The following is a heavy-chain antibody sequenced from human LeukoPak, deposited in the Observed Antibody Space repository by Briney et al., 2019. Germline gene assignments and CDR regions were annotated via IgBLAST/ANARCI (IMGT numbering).Heavy chain of an antibody. CDR2: IYTSGNT. CDR3: ARAHYGPGDYYMDV. CDR1: YGSSIGYY. Sequence: SETLSLTCTVAYGSSIGYYWSWIRQPAGKGLEWIGRIYTSGNTNYNPSLKGRVTMSVDTSKNQLSLNLSSVTAADTAVYYCARAHYGPGDYYMDVWGKGTTVTVSS. J-gene: IGHJ6*03. D-gene: IGHD3-10*01. V-gene: IGHV4-4*07.